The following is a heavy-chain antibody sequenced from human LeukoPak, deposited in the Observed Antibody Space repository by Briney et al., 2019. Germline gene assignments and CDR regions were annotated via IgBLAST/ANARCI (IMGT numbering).Heavy chain of an antibody. V-gene: IGHV4-59*01. D-gene: IGHD3-10*01. Sequence: SETLSLTCTVSGGSISSYYWSWIRQPPGKGLEWIGYIYYSGSTNYNPSLKSRVTISVDTSKNQFSLKLSSVTAADTAVYYCARTSLWFGEFVASSFDYWGQGTLVTVSS. CDR1: GGSISSYY. CDR3: ARTSLWFGEFVASSFDY. J-gene: IGHJ4*02. CDR2: IYYSGST.